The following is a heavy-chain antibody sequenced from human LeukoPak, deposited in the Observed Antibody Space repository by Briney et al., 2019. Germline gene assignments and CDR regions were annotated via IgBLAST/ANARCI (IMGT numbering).Heavy chain of an antibody. V-gene: IGHV3-11*01. CDR3: AREGAVAALY. CDR1: GLTFSDYY. CDR2: ISRSGSTI. Sequence: GGSLRLSCAASGLTFSDYYMSWIRQAPGKGREWVSYISRSGSTIYYADSVKGTFTISRENAKNSLYLQMNSLRAEDTAVSYCAREGAVAALYWGQGTLVTVSS. D-gene: IGHD6-19*01. J-gene: IGHJ4*02.